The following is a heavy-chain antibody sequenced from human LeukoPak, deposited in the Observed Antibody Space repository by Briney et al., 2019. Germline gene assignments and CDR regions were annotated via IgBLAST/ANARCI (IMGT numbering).Heavy chain of an antibody. CDR1: GFTFSSYG. V-gene: IGHV3-30*18. J-gene: IGHJ4*02. CDR2: ISYDGSNK. Sequence: GRSLRLSCAASGFTFSSYGMHWVRQAPGKGLELVAVISYDGSNKYYADSVKGRFTISIDNSKNTLYLQMNSLRAEDTALYYCAKNQGDSSSWYIDYWGQGTLVTVSS. D-gene: IGHD6-13*01. CDR3: AKNQGDSSSWYIDY.